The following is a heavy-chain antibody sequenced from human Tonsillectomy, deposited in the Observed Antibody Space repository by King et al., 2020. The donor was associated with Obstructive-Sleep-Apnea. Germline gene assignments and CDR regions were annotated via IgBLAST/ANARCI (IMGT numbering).Heavy chain of an antibody. CDR2: IKGRTDGVTT. J-gene: IGHJ4*02. CDR1: GLTFTNAW. V-gene: IGHV3-15*01. CDR3: TTDKMGRYSYGYPNFDY. D-gene: IGHD5-18*01. Sequence: VQLVESGGGLVKPGGSLRLSCAASGLTFTNAWMNWVRQAPGKGLEWVGRIKGRTDGVTTDYAAPVKGRFTISRDDSKNTLYLQMNSLKTEDTAVYYCTTDKMGRYSYGYPNFDYCGQGTLVTVSS.